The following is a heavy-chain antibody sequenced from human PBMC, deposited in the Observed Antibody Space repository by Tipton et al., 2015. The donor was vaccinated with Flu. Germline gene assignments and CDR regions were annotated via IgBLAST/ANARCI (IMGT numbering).Heavy chain of an antibody. V-gene: IGHV3-30*03. CDR2: ISYDGSEK. D-gene: IGHD4-11*01. CDR3: ARVYRSYSFDY. J-gene: IGHJ4*02. CDR1: GFTFSSYG. Sequence: SLRLSCAASGFTFSSYGMHWVRQAPGKGLQWVAFISYDGSEKSYANSVKGRFTISRDKSKNTLYLQMNSLGTEDTAVYFCARVYRSYSFDYWGQGTLVIVSS.